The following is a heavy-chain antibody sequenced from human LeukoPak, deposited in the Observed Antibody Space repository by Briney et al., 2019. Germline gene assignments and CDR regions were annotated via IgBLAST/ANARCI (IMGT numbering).Heavy chain of an antibody. CDR3: ARTQGAPWTMSDY. D-gene: IGHD1-26*01. CDR1: GFTFSSYE. CDR2: ISSSGSTI. V-gene: IGHV3-48*03. Sequence: PGGSLRLSCAASGFTFSSYEMNWVRQAPGKGLEWVSYISSSGSTIYYADSVKGRFTISRDNSKNTLYLQMNSLRAEDTAVYYCARTQGAPWTMSDYWGQGTLVTVSS. J-gene: IGHJ4*02.